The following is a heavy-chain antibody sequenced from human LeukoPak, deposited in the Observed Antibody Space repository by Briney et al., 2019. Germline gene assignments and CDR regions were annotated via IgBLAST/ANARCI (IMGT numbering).Heavy chain of an antibody. V-gene: IGHV4-34*01. CDR2: INHSGST. CDR3: ARVQWLVPGY. CDR1: GGSFSGYY. Sequence: SETLSLTCAVYGGSFSGYYWSWIRQPPGKGLEWIGEINHSGSTNYNPSLKSRVTISVDTSKNQFSLKLRCVTAADTAVYYCARVQWLVPGYWGQGTLVTVSS. J-gene: IGHJ4*02. D-gene: IGHD6-19*01.